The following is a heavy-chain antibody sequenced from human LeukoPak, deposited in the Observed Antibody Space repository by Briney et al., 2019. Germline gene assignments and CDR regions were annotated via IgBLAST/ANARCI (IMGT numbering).Heavy chain of an antibody. Sequence: PGRSLRLSCAASGFTFSSYAMSWVRQAPGRGLEWVSGISGSGGSTYYADSVKGRFTISRDNSKNTLYLQMNSLRAEDTAVYYCAKGPPDSSSWYKRTEGWGQGTLVTVSS. CDR1: GFTFSSYA. CDR2: ISGSGGST. CDR3: AKGPPDSSSWYKRTEG. J-gene: IGHJ4*02. D-gene: IGHD6-13*01. V-gene: IGHV3-23*01.